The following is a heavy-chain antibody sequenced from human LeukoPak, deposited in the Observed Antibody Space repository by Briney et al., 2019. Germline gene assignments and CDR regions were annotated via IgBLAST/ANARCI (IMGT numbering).Heavy chain of an antibody. J-gene: IGHJ4*02. Sequence: SETLSLTCTVSGDSFTRSTYYWGWIRPTPRKGLEWIATMYHRGNRYYNPYLESRVTMSIDTNRCSLKLRSVTATVSGVDYCARRPGLYSINFDKWGREALVIVSS. D-gene: IGHD2-21*01. CDR2: MYHRGNR. CDR1: GDSFTRSTYY. CDR3: ARRPGLYSINFDK. V-gene: IGHV4-39*02.